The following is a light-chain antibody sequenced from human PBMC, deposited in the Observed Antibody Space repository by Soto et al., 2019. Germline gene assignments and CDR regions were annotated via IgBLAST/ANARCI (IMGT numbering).Light chain of an antibody. CDR1: PSVSGSN. Sequence: EIVLTQSPATLSLSPGERATLSCRASPSVSGSNLAWYQQKPGQAPRLVSYGASGRDTGIPDRFSGSGSGTDFTLTISRLEPEDFAVYYCQPHGSFGQGTQVDIK. J-gene: IGKJ1*01. V-gene: IGKV3-20*01. CDR2: GAS. CDR3: QPHGS.